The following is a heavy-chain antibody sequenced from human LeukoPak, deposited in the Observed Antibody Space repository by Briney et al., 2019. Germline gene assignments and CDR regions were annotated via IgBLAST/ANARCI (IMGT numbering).Heavy chain of an antibody. D-gene: IGHD5-12*01. CDR2: INTNTGNP. V-gene: IGHV7-4-1*02. CDR3: AREGHGGYSGYGQLDY. Sequence: ASVKVSCKASGYTFTSYAMNWVRQAPGQGLEWTGWINTNTGNPTYAQGFTGRFVFSLDTSVSTAFLQISSLKAEDTAVYYCAREGHGGYSGYGQLDYWGQGTLVTVSS. CDR1: GYTFTSYA. J-gene: IGHJ4*02.